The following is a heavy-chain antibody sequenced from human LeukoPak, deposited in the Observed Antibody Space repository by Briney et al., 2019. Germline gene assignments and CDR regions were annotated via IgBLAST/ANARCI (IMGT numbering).Heavy chain of an antibody. J-gene: IGHJ6*02. V-gene: IGHV3-9*01. CDR2: ISWNSGSI. Sequence: GGSLRLSCAASGFTFDDYAMHWVRQAPGKGLEWVSGISWNSGSIGYADSVKGRFTISRDNAKNSLYLQMNSLRAEDTALYYCAKALHGYFDWLSNYGMDVWGQGTTVTVSS. CDR1: GFTFDDYA. CDR3: AKALHGYFDWLSNYGMDV. D-gene: IGHD3-9*01.